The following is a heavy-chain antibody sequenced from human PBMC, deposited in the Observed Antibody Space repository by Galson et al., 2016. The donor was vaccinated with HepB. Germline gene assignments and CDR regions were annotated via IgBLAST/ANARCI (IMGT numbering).Heavy chain of an antibody. J-gene: IGHJ4*02. D-gene: IGHD5-24*01. CDR2: IKPDGSEK. CDR3: ARRQMYTMSAFDY. Sequence: SLRLSCAASGFTFSTYWMSWVRQAPGKGQEWVANIKPDGSEKYYVDSVKGRFTISRDTAKSSLYLQMNSLRAEDTAVYYCARRQMYTMSAFDYRGQGTLVTVSS. CDR1: GFTFSTYW. V-gene: IGHV3-7*01.